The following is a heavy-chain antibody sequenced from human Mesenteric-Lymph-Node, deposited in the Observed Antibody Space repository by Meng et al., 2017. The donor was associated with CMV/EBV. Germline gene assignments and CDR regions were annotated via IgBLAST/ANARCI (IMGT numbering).Heavy chain of an antibody. CDR3: AHGAGTGWFYFDY. J-gene: IGHJ4*02. CDR2: ISSDGGTT. CDR1: GLTFNNYA. Sequence: CADSGLTFNNYAMSWVRQAPGKGLDWVSTISSDGGTTHYADSVKGRFTISRDNSKNTLYLQMNSLRAEDTAVYYCAHGAGTGWFYFDYWGQGTLVTVSS. V-gene: IGHV3-23*01. D-gene: IGHD6-19*01.